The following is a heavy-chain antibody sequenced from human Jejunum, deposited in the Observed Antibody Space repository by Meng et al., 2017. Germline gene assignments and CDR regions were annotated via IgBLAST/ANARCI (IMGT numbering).Heavy chain of an antibody. CDR3: VSVRTWQQLSRPLSYFDY. Sequence: GESLKISCSASGFPFSNSSMTWVRQAPGKGLEWVANIKQDGSEKYYVDSVKGRFTISRDNPENSLYLQKNSRRADDTAGYYCVSVRTWQQLSRPLSYFDYWGQGTLVTVSS. J-gene: IGHJ4*02. D-gene: IGHD6-13*01. CDR2: IKQDGSEK. CDR1: GFPFSNSS. V-gene: IGHV3-7*01.